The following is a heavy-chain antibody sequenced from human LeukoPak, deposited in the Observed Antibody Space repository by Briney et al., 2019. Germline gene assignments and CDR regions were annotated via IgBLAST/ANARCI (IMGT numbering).Heavy chain of an antibody. Sequence: ASVRVSCKASGYTFTSYYMHWVRQAPGQGLEWMGIINPSGGSTSYAQKFQGRVTMTRDTSTSTVYMELSSLRSEDTAVYYCARGDYYDSSGYLYYFDYWGQGTLVTVSS. CDR2: INPSGGST. V-gene: IGHV1-46*01. D-gene: IGHD3-22*01. J-gene: IGHJ4*02. CDR1: GYTFTSYY. CDR3: ARGDYYDSSGYLYYFDY.